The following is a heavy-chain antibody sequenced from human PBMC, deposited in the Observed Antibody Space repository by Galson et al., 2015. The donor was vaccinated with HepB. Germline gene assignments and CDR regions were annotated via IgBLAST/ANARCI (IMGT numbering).Heavy chain of an antibody. CDR1: GFTFSSYW. Sequence: SLRLSCAASGFTFSSYWMHWVRHVPGKGLVWVSHINTDGSSTTYADSVKGRFTISRDNAKNTLYLQMNSLRVEDTAVYYCARGGSVGTLFVVWGQGTLVTVSS. V-gene: IGHV3-74*01. CDR3: ARGGSVGTLFVV. CDR2: INTDGSST. D-gene: IGHD2-21*01. J-gene: IGHJ4*02.